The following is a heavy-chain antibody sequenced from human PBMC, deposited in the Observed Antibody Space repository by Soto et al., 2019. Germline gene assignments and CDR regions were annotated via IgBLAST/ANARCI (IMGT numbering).Heavy chain of an antibody. CDR3: AKVGKLRGQTQQQDY. CDR1: GFTFSSYG. V-gene: IGHV3-30*18. J-gene: IGHJ4*02. Sequence: QVQLVESGGGVVQPGRSLRLSCAASGFTFSSYGMHWVRQAPGKGLEWVAVISYDGSNKYYADSVKGRFTISRDNSKNTLYLQMNSLRAEDTAVYYCAKVGKLRGQTQQQDYWGQGTLVTVSS. CDR2: ISYDGSNK. D-gene: IGHD1-7*01.